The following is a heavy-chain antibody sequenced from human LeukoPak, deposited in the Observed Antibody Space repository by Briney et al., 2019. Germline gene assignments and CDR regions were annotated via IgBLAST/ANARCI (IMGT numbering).Heavy chain of an antibody. Sequence: GGPLRLSCAASGFTFSSYWMNWVRQAPGKGLEWVANINGDGREKYYVGSVRGRFTISRDNAENALYLQMNSLRGDDTALYYCARGVDSAIDWWGQGTLVTVSS. J-gene: IGHJ4*02. D-gene: IGHD3-9*01. V-gene: IGHV3-7*01. CDR2: INGDGREK. CDR3: ARGVDSAIDW. CDR1: GFTFSSYW.